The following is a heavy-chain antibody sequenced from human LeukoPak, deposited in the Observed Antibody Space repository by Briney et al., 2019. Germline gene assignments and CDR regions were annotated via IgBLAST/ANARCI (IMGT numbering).Heavy chain of an antibody. CDR3: ARGLYALRHRSWNY. D-gene: IGHD5/OR15-5a*01. CDR1: GESFSGYY. Sequence: PSETLSQTCSVSGESFSGYYWTSIRQTPGKVLEWIGDIHRTGGLTYNPSLKSRVTITIDTSQNHFSLKLNSVTATDTGVYYCARGLYALRHRSWNYWGQGTLVTVSS. V-gene: IGHV4-34*01. CDR2: IHRTGGL. J-gene: IGHJ4*02.